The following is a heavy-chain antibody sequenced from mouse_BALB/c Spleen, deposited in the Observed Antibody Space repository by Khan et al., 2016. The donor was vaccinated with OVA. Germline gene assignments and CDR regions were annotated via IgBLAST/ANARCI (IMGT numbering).Heavy chain of an antibody. J-gene: IGHJ2*01. D-gene: IGHD2-1*01. V-gene: IGHV1-20*02. CDR2: INPHIGET. CDR3: ARIYLSDFDY. Sequence: MQLEESGPELVKPGASVKISCKASGYSFTGYFMNWVMQSHGKSLEWIGRINPHIGETFYNQKFKGKATLTVDESSSTAHMDLRSLASEDSAVYYCARIYLSDFDYWGQGTTLTVSS. CDR1: GYSFTGYF.